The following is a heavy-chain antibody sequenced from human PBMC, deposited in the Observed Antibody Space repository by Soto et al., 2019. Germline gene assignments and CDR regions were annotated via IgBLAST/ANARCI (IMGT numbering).Heavy chain of an antibody. CDR2: ISWNSGSI. CDR1: GFTFDDYA. Sequence: GGSLRLSCAASGFTFDDYAMHWVRQAPGKGLEWVSGISWNSGSIGYADSVKGRFTISRDNAKNSLYLQMNSLRAEDTALYYCAKDGVDYYGSGSYYKPQYYYYYMDVWGKGTTVTVSS. V-gene: IGHV3-9*01. J-gene: IGHJ6*03. CDR3: AKDGVDYYGSGSYYKPQYYYYYMDV. D-gene: IGHD3-10*01.